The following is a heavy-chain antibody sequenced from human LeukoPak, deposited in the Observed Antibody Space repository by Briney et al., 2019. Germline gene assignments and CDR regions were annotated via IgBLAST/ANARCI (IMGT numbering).Heavy chain of an antibody. Sequence: SETLSLTCTVSNVSISIYYWSWVRQPAGKGLEWIGRISASGSTNYNPSLKSRVTMSVDTSKNQFSLKLSSVTAADTAAYYCAREITVTRPFDYWGQGTLVTVSS. CDR1: NVSISIYY. CDR2: ISASGST. CDR3: AREITVTRPFDY. V-gene: IGHV4-4*07. D-gene: IGHD4-17*01. J-gene: IGHJ4*02.